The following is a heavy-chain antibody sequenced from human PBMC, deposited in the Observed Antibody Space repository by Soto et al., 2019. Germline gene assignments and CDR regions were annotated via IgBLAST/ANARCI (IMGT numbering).Heavy chain of an antibody. CDR3: ARDQATVFGVVIPPDY. CDR1: GFTFSDYY. CDR2: ISSSSSYT. Sequence: GGSLRLSXAASGFTFSDYYMSWIRQAPGKGLEWVSYISSSSSYTNYADSVKGRFTISRDNAKNSLYLQMNSLRAEDTAVYYCARDQATVFGVVIPPDYWGQGTLVTVSS. D-gene: IGHD3-3*01. J-gene: IGHJ4*02. V-gene: IGHV3-11*06.